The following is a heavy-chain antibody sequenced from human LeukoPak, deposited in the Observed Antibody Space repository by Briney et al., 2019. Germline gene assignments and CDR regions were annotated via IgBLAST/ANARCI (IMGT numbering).Heavy chain of an antibody. D-gene: IGHD3-22*01. V-gene: IGHV3-48*01. Sequence: GGSLRLSCAASGFTFSSYSMNWVRQAPGKGLEWVSYISSSSSTIYYADSVKGRFTISRDNAKNSLYLQMNSLRAEDTAVYYCARERYYYDSSGYYPALDAFDIWGQGTMVTVSS. CDR3: ARERYYYDSSGYYPALDAFDI. CDR1: GFTFSSYS. CDR2: ISSSSSTI. J-gene: IGHJ3*02.